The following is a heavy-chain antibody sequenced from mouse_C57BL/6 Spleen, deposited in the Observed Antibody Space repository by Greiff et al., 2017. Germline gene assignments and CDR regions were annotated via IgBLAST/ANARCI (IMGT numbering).Heavy chain of an antibody. CDR2: IDPEDGDT. J-gene: IGHJ2*02. V-gene: IGHV14-1*01. CDR1: GFNFNDYC. CDR3: TTYIFNYYDSSYVLGY. Sequence: EVQLQQSGAELVKPGASVKLSCTASGFNFNDYCMHWVKQRPEQGLEWIGRIDPEDGDTEYAQKIQGKGTMTADKASNTAYLQLSSLTSEDTAVYYCTTYIFNYYDSSYVLGYWGQGTSLTVSS. D-gene: IGHD1-1*01.